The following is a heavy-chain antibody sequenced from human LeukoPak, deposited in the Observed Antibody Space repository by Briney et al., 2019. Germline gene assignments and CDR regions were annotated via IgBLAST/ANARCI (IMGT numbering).Heavy chain of an antibody. CDR1: GYTFTGYY. CDR2: INPNSGGT. J-gene: IGHJ4*02. D-gene: IGHD2-15*01. V-gene: IGHV1-2*04. Sequence: ASVKVSCKASGYTFTGYYMHWVRQAPGQGLEWMGWINPNSGGTNYAQKFQGWVTMTRDTSISTAYMELSSLRFDDTAVYYCATPPECSSGSCLNYWGQGTLVTVSS. CDR3: ATPPECSSGSCLNY.